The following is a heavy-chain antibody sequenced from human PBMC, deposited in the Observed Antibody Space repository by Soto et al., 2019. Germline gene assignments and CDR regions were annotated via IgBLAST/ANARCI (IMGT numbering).Heavy chain of an antibody. CDR3: ASVGQCSSTTCRYYYYYGMDV. V-gene: IGHV1-18*01. J-gene: IGHJ6*01. CDR1: GYTFSNYG. Sequence: QVQLVQSGVEVKKPGASVTVSCKASGYTFSNYGISWVRQAPGQGLEWMGWISGYNGNTNYAQNLQGRVTLTTDTSTSTAYMELRSLRSDDTAVYYCASVGQCSSTTCRYYYYYGMDVW. CDR2: ISGYNGNT. D-gene: IGHD2-2*03.